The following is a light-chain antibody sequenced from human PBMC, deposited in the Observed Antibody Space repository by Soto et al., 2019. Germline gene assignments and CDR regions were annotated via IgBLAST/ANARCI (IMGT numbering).Light chain of an antibody. J-gene: IGLJ1*01. V-gene: IGLV1-40*01. Sequence: QAVVTQPPSVSGAPGQRVTISCTGSSSNIGAGYEVNWYQHLPGTAPKLLIYDNNNRPSGVPDRFSGSKSGTSASLAITGLQAEDEAEYYCQSYDSSLSALYVFGTGTKLTV. CDR2: DNN. CDR1: SSNIGAGYE. CDR3: QSYDSSLSALYV.